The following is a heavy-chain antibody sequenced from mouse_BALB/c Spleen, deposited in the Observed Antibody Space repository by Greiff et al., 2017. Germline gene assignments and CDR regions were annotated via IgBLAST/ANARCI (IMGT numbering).Heavy chain of an antibody. CDR1: GYSITSDYA. J-gene: IGHJ4*01. CDR3: ARWGWDLYYAMDY. D-gene: IGHD4-1*01. Sequence: EVQLQQSGPGLVKPSQSLSLTCTVTGYSITSDYAWNWIRQFPGNKLEWMGYISYSGSTSYNPSLKSRISITRDTSKNQFFLQLNSVTTEDTATYYCARWGWDLYYAMDYWGQGTSVTVSS. V-gene: IGHV3-2*02. CDR2: ISYSGST.